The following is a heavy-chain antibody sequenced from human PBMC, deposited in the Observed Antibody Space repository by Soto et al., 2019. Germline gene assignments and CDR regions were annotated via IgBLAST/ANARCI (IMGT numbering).Heavy chain of an antibody. J-gene: IGHJ5*02. V-gene: IGHV4-31*03. D-gene: IGHD2-2*01. CDR1: GVSISSGNSH. CDR2: IYSSGNT. Sequence: TLSLTCTVSGVSISSGNSHWNWIRQHPGRGLEWIGSIYSSGNTYYSPALMSRLLISTYTSKNRLSLTLTSVTAADTAVYYCARVYTNSTTYYFPAWFDPWRRGTLVTVS. CDR3: ARVYTNSTTYYFPAWFDP.